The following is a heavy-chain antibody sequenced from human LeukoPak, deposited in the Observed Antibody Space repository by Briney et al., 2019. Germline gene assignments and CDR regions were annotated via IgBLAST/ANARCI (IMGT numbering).Heavy chain of an antibody. CDR3: ARVEGHYYYYYMDV. Sequence: SETLSLTRTVSGGSISYYYWSWIRQPPGKGLEWIGYIFYSGTTNYNPSLKSRVTISVDTSKNQFSLRLSSVTAADTAVYYCARVEGHYYYYYMDVWGKGTTVTVSS. CDR1: GGSISYYY. V-gene: IGHV4-59*12. J-gene: IGHJ6*03. CDR2: IFYSGTT.